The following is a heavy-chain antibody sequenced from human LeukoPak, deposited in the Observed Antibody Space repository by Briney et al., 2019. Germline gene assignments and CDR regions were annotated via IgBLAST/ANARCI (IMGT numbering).Heavy chain of an antibody. CDR2: IYYSGST. V-gene: IGHV4-61*01. D-gene: IGHD5-18*01. Sequence: PSETLSLTCTVSGGSVSSGSYYWSRIRQPPGKGLEWIGYIYYSGSTNYNPSLKSRVTISVDTSKNQFSLKLSSVTAADTAVYYCARDPVDSYGPPSGMDVWGQGTTVTVSS. J-gene: IGHJ6*02. CDR3: ARDPVDSYGPPSGMDV. CDR1: GGSVSSGSYY.